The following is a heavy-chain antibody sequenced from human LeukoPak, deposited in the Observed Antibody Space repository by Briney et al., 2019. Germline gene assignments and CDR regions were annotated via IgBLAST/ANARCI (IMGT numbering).Heavy chain of an antibody. D-gene: IGHD6-19*01. V-gene: IGHV4-34*01. CDR2: INHSGST. CDR1: GGSFSGYY. J-gene: IGHJ4*02. Sequence: SETLSLTCVVYGGSFSGYYWSWIRQPPGKGLEWIGEINHSGSTNYNPSLKSRVTISVDTSKNQFSLKLSSVTAADTAVYYCARGAVAEGFDYWGQGTLVTVS. CDR3: ARGAVAEGFDY.